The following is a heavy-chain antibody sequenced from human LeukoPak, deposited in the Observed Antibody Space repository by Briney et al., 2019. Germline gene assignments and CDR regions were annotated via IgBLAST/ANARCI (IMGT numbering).Heavy chain of an antibody. CDR3: TRSTNLEAFDI. J-gene: IGHJ3*02. Sequence: SETLSLTCTVSGGSVSSGTYYWSWIRQPPGKGLEWIGYIYYSGSTNYNPSLKSRVTVSVDTSKNQCSLKLSSVTTADTAVYYCTRSTNLEAFDIWGQGTMVTASS. D-gene: IGHD2-8*01. V-gene: IGHV4-61*01. CDR2: IYYSGST. CDR1: GGSVSSGTYY.